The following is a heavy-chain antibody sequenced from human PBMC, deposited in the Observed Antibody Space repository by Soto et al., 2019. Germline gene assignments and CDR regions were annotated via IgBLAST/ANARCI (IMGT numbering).Heavy chain of an antibody. Sequence: GGSLRLSCAASGFTFSNAWMSWVRQAPGKGLEWVGCIKSKTDGGTTDYAAPVKGRFTISRDDSKNTLYLQMNSLKTEDTAVYYCTREQVLRYFDWLAYYFDYWGQGTLDTVSS. CDR3: TREQVLRYFDWLAYYFDY. V-gene: IGHV3-15*01. CDR1: GFTFSNAW. D-gene: IGHD3-9*01. CDR2: IKSKTDGGTT. J-gene: IGHJ4*02.